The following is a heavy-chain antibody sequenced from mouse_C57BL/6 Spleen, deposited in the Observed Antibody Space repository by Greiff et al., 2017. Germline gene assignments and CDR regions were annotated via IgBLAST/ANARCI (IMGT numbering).Heavy chain of an antibody. Sequence: VQLQQSGPELVKPGASVKISCKASGYTFTDYYMNWVKQSHGKSLEWIGDINPNNGGTSYNQKFKGKATLTVDKSCPAYMELRSLTSEDSAVYYCARGGYNYAMDYWGQGTSVTVSS. CDR3: ARGGYNYAMDY. D-gene: IGHD2-2*01. CDR2: INPNNGGT. CDR1: GYTFTDYY. V-gene: IGHV1-26*01. J-gene: IGHJ4*01.